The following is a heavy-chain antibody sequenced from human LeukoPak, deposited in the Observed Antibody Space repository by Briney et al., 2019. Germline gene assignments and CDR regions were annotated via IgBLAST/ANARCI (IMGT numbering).Heavy chain of an antibody. J-gene: IGHJ3*02. V-gene: IGHV4-61*02. D-gene: IGHD3-3*01. CDR3: ARFSGFWSGSSAFDI. CDR2: IYTSGST. CDR1: GGSISSGSYY. Sequence: SQTLSLTCTVSGGSISSGSYYWSWIRQPAGKGLEWIGRIYTSGSTNYNPSLKSRVTISVDTSKNQFSLKLSSVTAADTAVYYCARFSGFWSGSSAFDIWGQGTMVTASS.